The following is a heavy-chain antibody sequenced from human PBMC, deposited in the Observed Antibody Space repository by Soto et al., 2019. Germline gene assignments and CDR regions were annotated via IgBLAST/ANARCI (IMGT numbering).Heavy chain of an antibody. V-gene: IGHV1-69*13. CDR1: GGTFSSYA. CDR2: IIPIFGTA. Sequence: ASVKVSCKASGGTFSSYAISWVRQAPGQGLEWMGGIIPIFGTANYAQKFQGRVTITADESTSTAYMELSSLRAEDTAVYYCARGLYYYYSSGSHPSDYWGQGTLVTVAS. CDR3: ARGLYYYYSSGSHPSDY. J-gene: IGHJ4*02. D-gene: IGHD3-22*01.